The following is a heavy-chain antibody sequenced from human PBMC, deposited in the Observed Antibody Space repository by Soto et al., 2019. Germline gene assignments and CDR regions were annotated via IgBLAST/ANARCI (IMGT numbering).Heavy chain of an antibody. CDR1: GGCVSSGSYY. V-gene: IGHV4-61*01. J-gene: IGHJ4*02. CDR3: XRYXSXXWXFDY. Sequence: PSETLSLTCTVSGGCVSSGSYYWSWILQPPGKGLELILYIYYIGITNYNPSLKSRVTISLDTSKNXXSVKLSSVNAADKAVYYXXRYXSXXWXFDYWGQGTLVTVSS. D-gene: IGHD6-19*01. CDR2: IYYIGIT.